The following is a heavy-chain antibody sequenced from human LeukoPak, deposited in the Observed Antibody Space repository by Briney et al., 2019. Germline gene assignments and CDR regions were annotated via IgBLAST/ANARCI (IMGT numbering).Heavy chain of an antibody. CDR3: ARVPRYGGRTRYYFDY. Sequence: ASVKVSCKASGYTFTSYDINWVRQATGQGLEWMGWMNPNSGNTGYAQKFQGRVTMTRNTSISTAYMELSSLRSEDTAVYYWARVPRYGGRTRYYFDYWGQGALVTVSS. CDR1: GYTFTSYD. J-gene: IGHJ4*02. D-gene: IGHD4-23*01. CDR2: MNPNSGNT. V-gene: IGHV1-8*01.